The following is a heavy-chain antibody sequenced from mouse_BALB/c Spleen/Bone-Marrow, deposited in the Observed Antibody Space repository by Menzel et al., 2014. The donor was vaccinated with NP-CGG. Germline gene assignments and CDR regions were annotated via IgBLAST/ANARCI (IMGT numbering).Heavy chain of an antibody. V-gene: IGHV1-5*01. CDR1: GYTFTSYW. CDR2: IYPGISDT. CDR3: TRSGNAMDY. J-gene: IGHJ4*01. Sequence: VQLQQSGAELVRPGTSVKVSCKASGYTFTSYWMHWVKQRPGQGLEWIGAIYPGISDTSYNQKFKGKAKLTAVTSTSTAYMELSSLTSEDSAVYYCTRSGNAMDYWGQGTSVTVSS. D-gene: IGHD1-1*02.